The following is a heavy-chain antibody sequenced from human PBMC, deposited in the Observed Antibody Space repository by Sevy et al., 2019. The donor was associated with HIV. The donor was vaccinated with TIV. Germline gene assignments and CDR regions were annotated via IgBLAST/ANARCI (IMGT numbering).Heavy chain of an antibody. CDR1: GFTFSSYG. D-gene: IGHD6-19*01. V-gene: IGHV3-23*01. CDR2: ITDNGAKT. J-gene: IGHJ4*02. Sequence: GGSLRLSCAASGFTFSSYGMHWVRQAPGKGLEWVASITDNGAKTFYADSVKGRFTISRDNSQSTLFLHMNSLRGDDTAVYFCAKTEYTSGWFYWGQGTLVTVSS. CDR3: AKTEYTSGWFY.